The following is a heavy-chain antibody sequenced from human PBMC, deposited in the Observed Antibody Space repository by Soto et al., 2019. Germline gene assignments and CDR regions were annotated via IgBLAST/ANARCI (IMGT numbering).Heavy chain of an antibody. CDR1: GFTFSSYA. D-gene: IGHD2-2*01. Sequence: EVQLLESGGGLVQPGGSLRLSCAASGFTFSSYAMSWVRQAPGKGLEWVSAISGSGGSTYYADSVKGRFTISRDKSKNTLYLQMNSLRAEDTAVYYCAKDARYCSSTSCYGSNYYYYYYMDVWGKGTAVTVSS. CDR2: ISGSGGST. J-gene: IGHJ6*03. CDR3: AKDARYCSSTSCYGSNYYYYYYMDV. V-gene: IGHV3-23*01.